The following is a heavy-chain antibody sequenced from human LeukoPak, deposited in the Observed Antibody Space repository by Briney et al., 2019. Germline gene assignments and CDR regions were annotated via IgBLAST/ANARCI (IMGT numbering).Heavy chain of an antibody. Sequence: GASVKVSCKASGYTFTSYGISWLRQAPGQGLEWMGWISAYNGNINYAQKFQGRVTMTTDTSTSTAYMELRSLRSDDTAVYYCARSVAKYCSSTSCYPIYFDYWGQGTLVTVSS. V-gene: IGHV1-18*01. CDR3: ARSVAKYCSSTSCYPIYFDY. J-gene: IGHJ4*02. CDR2: ISAYNGNI. D-gene: IGHD2-2*01. CDR1: GYTFTSYG.